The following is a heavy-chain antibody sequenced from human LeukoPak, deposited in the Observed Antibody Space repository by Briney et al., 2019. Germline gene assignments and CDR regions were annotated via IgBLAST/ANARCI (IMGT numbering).Heavy chain of an antibody. CDR2: IYYSGST. CDR3: ARVSRGELLLIDY. D-gene: IGHD1-26*01. V-gene: IGHV4-39*07. Sequence: SETLSLTCTVSGGSISSSSYYWGWIRQPPGKGLEWIGSIYYSGSTYYNPSLKSRVTISVDTSKNQFSLKLSSVTAADTAVYYCARVSRGELLLIDYWGQGTLVTVSS. CDR1: GGSISSSSYY. J-gene: IGHJ4*02.